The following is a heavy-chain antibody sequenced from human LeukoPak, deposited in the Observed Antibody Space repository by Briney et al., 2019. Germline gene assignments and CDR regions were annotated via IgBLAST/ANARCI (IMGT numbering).Heavy chain of an antibody. Sequence: PGGSLRLSYAASGFTFSSYELNWVRQAPGKGLEWVSYISSSGSTIYYADSVKGRFTISRDNAKNSLYLQMNSLRAKDTAVYYCKSGYCSGGSCPNWFDPWGQGTLVTVSS. CDR3: KSGYCSGGSCPNWFDP. V-gene: IGHV3-48*03. CDR1: GFTFSSYE. CDR2: ISSSGSTI. J-gene: IGHJ5*02. D-gene: IGHD2-15*01.